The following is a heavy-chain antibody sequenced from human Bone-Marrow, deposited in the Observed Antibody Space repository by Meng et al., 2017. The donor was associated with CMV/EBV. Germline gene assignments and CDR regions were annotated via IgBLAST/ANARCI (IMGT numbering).Heavy chain of an antibody. V-gene: IGHV4-59*01. CDR1: GGSISSYY. Sequence: SETLSLTCTVSGGSISSYYWSWIRQPPGKGLEWIGYIYYSGNTKYNPSLKSRVTISVDTSKNQFSLKLTSVTAADTAVYYCARTDFWGAYDTEISWFDPWGQGTLVTVSS. J-gene: IGHJ5*02. D-gene: IGHD3-3*01. CDR3: ARTDFWGAYDTEISWFDP. CDR2: IYYSGNT.